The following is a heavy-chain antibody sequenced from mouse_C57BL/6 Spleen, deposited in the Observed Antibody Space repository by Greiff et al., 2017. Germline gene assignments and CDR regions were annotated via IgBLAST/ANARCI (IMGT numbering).Heavy chain of an antibody. CDR2: INPNYGTN. CDR3: ATPYYYGSSYLDY. CDR1: GYSFTDYN. V-gene: IGHV1-39*01. Sequence: VQLKQSGPELVKPGASVKISCKASGYSFTDYNMNWVKQSNGKSLEWIGVINPNYGTNSYNQKFKGKATLTVYQSSSTAYMQLNSLTSEDSAVYYCATPYYYGSSYLDYWGQGTTLTVSS. J-gene: IGHJ2*01. D-gene: IGHD1-1*01.